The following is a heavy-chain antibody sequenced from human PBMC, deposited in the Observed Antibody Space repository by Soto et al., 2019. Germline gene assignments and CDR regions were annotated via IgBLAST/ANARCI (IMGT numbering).Heavy chain of an antibody. Sequence: QVQLQESGPGLVKPSQTLSLTCTVSGVSISSGGYYWSWIRQHPGKGLEWIGFIYYSGNTYYNPSLKSRVTLSVDTSRNQFSLRLTSVPAADTAVYYCARIRWGTKITAPNNWFAPWGQGTLVTVSS. CDR3: ARIRWGTKITAPNNWFAP. J-gene: IGHJ5*02. D-gene: IGHD3-16*01. CDR2: IYYSGNT. CDR1: GVSISSGGYY. V-gene: IGHV4-31*03.